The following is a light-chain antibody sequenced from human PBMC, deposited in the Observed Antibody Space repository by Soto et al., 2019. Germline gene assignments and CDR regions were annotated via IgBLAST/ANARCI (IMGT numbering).Light chain of an antibody. V-gene: IGKV3-20*01. CDR2: AAS. Sequence: IVLTQSPGTLSLSPGETATLSCRASQTFASSYLAWYQQKPGQAPRLLIYAASWRAAGIPDRFSGSGSGADFTLTISRLEPEDFAVYYCQQYGSSGVTFGGGTKVEIK. J-gene: IGKJ4*01. CDR3: QQYGSSGVT. CDR1: QTFASSY.